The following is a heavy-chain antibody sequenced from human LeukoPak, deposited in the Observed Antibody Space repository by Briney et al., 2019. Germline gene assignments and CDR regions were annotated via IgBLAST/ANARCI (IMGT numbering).Heavy chain of an antibody. Sequence: GGSLRLSCAASGFTLSSYSMNWVRQAPGKGLEWVSYISSSSSTIYYADSVKGRFTISRDNAKNSLYLQMNSLRAEDTAVYYCARPGDIAVAEHLPYYYYGMDVWGQGTTVTVSS. CDR3: ARPGDIAVAEHLPYYYYGMDV. CDR2: ISSSSSTI. V-gene: IGHV3-48*04. J-gene: IGHJ6*02. CDR1: GFTLSSYS. D-gene: IGHD6-19*01.